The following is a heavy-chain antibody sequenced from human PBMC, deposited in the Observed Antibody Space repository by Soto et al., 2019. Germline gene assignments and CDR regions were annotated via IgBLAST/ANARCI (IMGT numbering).Heavy chain of an antibody. CDR3: ARSPAHDYYDSSGYSQGRLDY. CDR2: IIPIFGTA. J-gene: IGHJ4*02. CDR1: GGTFSSYA. D-gene: IGHD3-22*01. V-gene: IGHV1-69*13. Sequence: GASVKVSCKASGGTFSSYAISWVRQAPGQGLEWMGGIIPIFGTANYAQKFQGRVTITADESTSTAYMELSSLRSEDTAVYYCARSPAHDYYDSSGYSQGRLDYWGQGTLVTVSS.